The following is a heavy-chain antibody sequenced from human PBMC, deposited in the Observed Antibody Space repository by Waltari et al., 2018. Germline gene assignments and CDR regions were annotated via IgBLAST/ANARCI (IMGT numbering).Heavy chain of an antibody. CDR1: GFTLGVYA. J-gene: IGHJ6*03. CDR3: TRDRGGRYYYYYMDV. Sequence: EVQLVESGGGLVQPGRSLRLSCIASGFTLGVYALILVRQAPGKGLEWVGFIRSKAYGGTTEYAASVKGRFTISRDDSKSIAYLQMNSLKTEDTAVYYCTRDRGGRYYYYYMDVWGKGTTVTVSS. V-gene: IGHV3-49*04. D-gene: IGHD1-26*01. CDR2: IRSKAYGGTT.